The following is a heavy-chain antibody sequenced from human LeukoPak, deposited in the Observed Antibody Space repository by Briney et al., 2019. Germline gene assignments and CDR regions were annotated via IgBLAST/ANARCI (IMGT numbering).Heavy chain of an antibody. D-gene: IGHD2-21*01. CDR1: GDSISRSGFY. CDR3: AKGGKGFPLGLRFDS. Sequence: SETLSLTCTVSGDSISRSGFYWGWIRQPPGKGLEWIGFISNSGSTNYNPSLKSRVTISVDTSKNHISLKLTSVTAADTAVYYCAKGGKGFPLGLRFDSWSQGTLVSVSS. CDR2: ISNSGST. V-gene: IGHV4-61*03. J-gene: IGHJ4*02.